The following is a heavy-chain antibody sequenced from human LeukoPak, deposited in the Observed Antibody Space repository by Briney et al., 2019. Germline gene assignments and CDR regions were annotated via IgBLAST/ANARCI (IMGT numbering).Heavy chain of an antibody. CDR3: ARLHGFLEWLFYFDY. V-gene: IGHV1-69*13. D-gene: IGHD3-3*01. CDR2: IIPIFGTA. CDR1: GGTFSSYA. J-gene: IGHJ4*02. Sequence: SVKVSCKASGGTFSSYAISWVRQAPGQGREWMGGIIPIFGTANYAQKFQGRVTITADESTSTAYMELSSLRSEDTAVYYCARLHGFLEWLFYFDYWGQGTLVTVSS.